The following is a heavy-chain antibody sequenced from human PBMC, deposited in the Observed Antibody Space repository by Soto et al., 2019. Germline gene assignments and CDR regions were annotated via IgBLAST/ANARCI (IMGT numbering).Heavy chain of an antibody. V-gene: IGHV4-59*01. CDR1: GGSSSSYY. CDR2: IYYSGST. Sequence: PSETLSLTCTVSGGSSSSYYWSWIRQPPGKGLEWIGYIYYSGSTNYNPSLKSRVTISVDTSKNQFSLKLSSVTAADTAVYYCARADEMATADYWGQGTLVTVSS. J-gene: IGHJ4*02. CDR3: ARADEMATADY. D-gene: IGHD5-18*01.